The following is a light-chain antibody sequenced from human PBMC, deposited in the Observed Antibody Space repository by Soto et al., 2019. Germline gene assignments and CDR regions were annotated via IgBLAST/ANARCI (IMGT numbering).Light chain of an antibody. J-gene: IGKJ2*01. Sequence: DIVLTQSPATLSLSPGERATLSCGASQSVRSSYLAWYQQKPVLAPRLLIYDASSRATGIPDRFSGSGSGTDFTLTIIRLEPEDFAVYYCQQSGSSPYTFGQGTKLEIK. CDR2: DAS. CDR1: QSVRSSY. CDR3: QQSGSSPYT. V-gene: IGKV3D-20*01.